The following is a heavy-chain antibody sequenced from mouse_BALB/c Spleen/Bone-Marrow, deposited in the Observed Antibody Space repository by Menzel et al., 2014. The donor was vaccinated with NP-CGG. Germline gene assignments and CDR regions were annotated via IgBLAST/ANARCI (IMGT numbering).Heavy chain of an antibody. V-gene: IGHV5-9-2*01. D-gene: IGHD2-1*01. Sequence: EVKLMESGGGLVKPGGSLKLSCAASGFTFSSYGMSWVRQTPEKRLEWVATISGGGSYTYYPDSVKGRFTISRDNAKNNLYLQMSSLRSEDMALYYCARQNGNYGYYYAMDYWGQGTSVTVSS. CDR2: ISGGGSYT. CDR1: GFTFSSYG. J-gene: IGHJ4*01. CDR3: ARQNGNYGYYYAMDY.